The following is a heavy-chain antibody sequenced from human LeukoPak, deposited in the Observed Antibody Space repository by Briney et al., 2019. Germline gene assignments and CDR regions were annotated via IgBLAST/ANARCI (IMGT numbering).Heavy chain of an antibody. J-gene: IGHJ4*02. CDR1: GGSFSVNY. V-gene: IGHV4-34*01. Sequence: SETLSLTCAVYGGSFSVNYWSWIRQPPGKGLEWIGEINYTGGTNYSPSLKSRVTISIDTSKNQFSLKLTSVTAADTAVYYCARIAYSSSTDYWGQGTLVTVSS. CDR3: ARIAYSSSTDY. D-gene: IGHD6-6*01. CDR2: INYTGGT.